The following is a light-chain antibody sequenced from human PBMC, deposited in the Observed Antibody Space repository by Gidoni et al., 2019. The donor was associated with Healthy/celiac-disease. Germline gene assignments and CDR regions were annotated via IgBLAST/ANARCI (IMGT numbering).Light chain of an antibody. J-gene: IGKJ1*01. V-gene: IGKV3-11*01. CDR1: QRVSSY. CDR3: QQRSNWPPWT. CDR2: DAS. Sequence: EIVLTQSPATLSLSPGERATLSCRASQRVSSYLAWYQQKPGQAPRLLIDDASNRATGIPARFRGSGSGTDFTLTISSLEPEDFAVYYCQQRSNWPPWTFGQGTKVEIK.